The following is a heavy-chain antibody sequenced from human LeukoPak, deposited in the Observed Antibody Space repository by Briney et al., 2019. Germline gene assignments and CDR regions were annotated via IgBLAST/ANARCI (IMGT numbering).Heavy chain of an antibody. D-gene: IGHD3-10*01. J-gene: IGHJ4*02. V-gene: IGHV4-39*01. CDR1: GGSISSSSYY. Sequence: PSETLSLTCTVSGGSISSSSYYWGWIRQPPGKGLEWIGSIYYSGSTYYNPSLKGRVTISVDTSKNQFSLKLSSVTAADTAVYYCARHWMVRGVIKGKLDYWGQGTLVTVSS. CDR2: IYYSGST. CDR3: ARHWMVRGVIKGKLDY.